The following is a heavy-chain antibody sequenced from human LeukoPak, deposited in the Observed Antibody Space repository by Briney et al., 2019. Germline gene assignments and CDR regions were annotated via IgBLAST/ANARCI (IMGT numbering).Heavy chain of an antibody. V-gene: IGHV5-51*01. Sequence: GESLKISCKGSGFTFTTYSFAWVRQMPGKGLEWMGVIYAGDSSTRYSPSFQGQVTISVDKSISTAYLQWSSLKASDSAIYYCARHSCYDSWCQGTLVTVSS. CDR1: GFTFTTYS. J-gene: IGHJ4*02. CDR3: ARHSCYDS. D-gene: IGHD3-16*01. CDR2: IYAGDSST.